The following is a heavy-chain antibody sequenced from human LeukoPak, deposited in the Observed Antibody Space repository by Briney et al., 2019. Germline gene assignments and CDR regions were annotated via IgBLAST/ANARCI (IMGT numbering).Heavy chain of an antibody. Sequence: PSETLFLTCTVSGGSLSSYYWSWIRQPPGKGLEWIGYIYYSGSTNYNPSLKSRVTISVDTSKNQFSLKLSSVTAADTAVYYCARDNCSSTSCYGGFDYWGQGTLVTVSS. V-gene: IGHV4-59*01. D-gene: IGHD2-2*01. CDR1: GGSLSSYY. CDR3: ARDNCSSTSCYGGFDY. J-gene: IGHJ4*02. CDR2: IYYSGST.